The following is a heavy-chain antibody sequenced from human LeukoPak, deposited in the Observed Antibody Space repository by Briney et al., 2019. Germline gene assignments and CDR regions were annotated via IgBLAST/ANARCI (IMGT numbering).Heavy chain of an antibody. CDR3: AKGGLARGSANYYDY. V-gene: IGHV3-23*01. CDR1: GLTFRSLG. D-gene: IGHD6-19*01. J-gene: IGHJ4*02. CDR2: ISSSGSTT. Sequence: GGSLRLSCAVSGLTFRSLGMNWVRQATGKGPEWVSGISSSGSTTYYADSVKGRFSISRDNSKNTLYLRMDGLTVEDTAVYYCAKGGLARGSANYYDYWGQGTLVTVSS.